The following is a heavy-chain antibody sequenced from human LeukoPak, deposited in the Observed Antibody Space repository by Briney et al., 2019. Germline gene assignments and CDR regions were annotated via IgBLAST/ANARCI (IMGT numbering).Heavy chain of an antibody. CDR2: IYHSGST. V-gene: IGHV4-4*02. J-gene: IGHJ4*02. D-gene: IGHD4-23*01. CDR3: ARDPWTRYGGKWGFDY. CDR1: GGSISSSNW. Sequence: SGTLSLTCAVSGGSISSSNWWSWVRQPPGKGLEWIGEIYHSGSTNYNPSLKSRVTISVDKSKNQFSLKLSSVTAADTAVYYCARDPWTRYGGKWGFDYWGQGTLVTVSS.